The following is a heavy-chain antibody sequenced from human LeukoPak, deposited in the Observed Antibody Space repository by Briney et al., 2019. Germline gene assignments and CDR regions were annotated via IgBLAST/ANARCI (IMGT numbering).Heavy chain of an antibody. Sequence: PGGSLRLSCAASGFNFSTYWMTWVRQVPGKGLEWVANIKEDGSEIYCVDAVKGRFSISRDNAKTSLYLQMNSLSVADTAVYYCVTDQTGRHPYFFDYWGQGTLVTVSS. CDR3: VTDQTGRHPYFFDY. CDR1: GFNFSTYW. D-gene: IGHD3-10*01. CDR2: IKEDGSEI. J-gene: IGHJ4*02. V-gene: IGHV3-7*01.